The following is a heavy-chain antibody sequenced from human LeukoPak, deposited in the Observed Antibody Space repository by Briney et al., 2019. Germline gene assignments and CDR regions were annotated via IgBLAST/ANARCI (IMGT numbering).Heavy chain of an antibody. CDR1: GFTFSSFH. Sequence: GGSLRLSCEASGFTFSSFHMSWVRQAPGKGLEWVSAISGSGETTYYADSVKGRFTVSRDNSENTLYVQMDSLRAEDTAVYYCAKRGYTYGGHFDYWGQGTLVTVSS. CDR3: AKRGYTYGGHFDY. V-gene: IGHV3-23*01. J-gene: IGHJ4*02. CDR2: ISGSGETT. D-gene: IGHD5-18*01.